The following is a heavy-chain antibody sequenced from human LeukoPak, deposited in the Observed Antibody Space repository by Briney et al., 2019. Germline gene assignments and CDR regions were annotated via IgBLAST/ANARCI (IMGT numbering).Heavy chain of an antibody. J-gene: IGHJ4*02. CDR1: GFTFSNYW. D-gene: IGHD3-3*01. Sequence: GGSLRLSCAASGFTFSNYWVHWFRQAPGKGLVWVSRINYDGSTNYADSVKGRFTISRDNARNTLYMQMNSLRAEDTAVYYCARDLMRFLEWVNWGQGTLVTVSS. V-gene: IGHV3-74*01. CDR3: ARDLMRFLEWVN. CDR2: INYDGST.